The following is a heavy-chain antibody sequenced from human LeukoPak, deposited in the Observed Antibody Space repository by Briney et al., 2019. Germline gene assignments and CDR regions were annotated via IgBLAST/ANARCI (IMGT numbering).Heavy chain of an antibody. D-gene: IGHD4-11*01. CDR2: IYHSGST. CDR3: ARDRGYSDYVPFDY. J-gene: IGHJ4*02. CDR1: GGSISSSNW. V-gene: IGHV4-4*02. Sequence: NPSETLSLTCAVSGGSISSSNWWSWVRQPPGKGLEWIGEIYHSGSTNYNPSLKSRVTVSVDNSKNQFSLKLNSVTAADTAVYYCARDRGYSDYVPFDYWGQGALVTVSS.